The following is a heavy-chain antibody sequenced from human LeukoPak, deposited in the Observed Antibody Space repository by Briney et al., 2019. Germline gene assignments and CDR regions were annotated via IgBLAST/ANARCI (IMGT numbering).Heavy chain of an antibody. Sequence: RGSLRLSCAASGFTFSSYSMDWVRQAPGKGLEWVSSISSSSSYIYYADSVRGRFTISRDNAKNSLYLQMNSLRAADTAVYYCARGTYSHGLWGDVWGKGTTVSVSS. CDR1: GFTFSSYS. D-gene: IGHD5-18*01. CDR3: ARGTYSHGLWGDV. CDR2: ISSSSSYI. J-gene: IGHJ6*04. V-gene: IGHV3-21*01.